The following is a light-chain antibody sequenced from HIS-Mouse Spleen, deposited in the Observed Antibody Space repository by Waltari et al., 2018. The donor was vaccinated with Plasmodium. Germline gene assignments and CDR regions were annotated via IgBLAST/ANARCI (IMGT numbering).Light chain of an antibody. CDR3: QQRSNGPLT. V-gene: IGKV3-11*01. CDR1: QSVSSY. CDR2: DAS. Sequence: EIVLTQSPATLSLSPGERATLPCRASQSVSSYLAWYQQKPGQAPMLLIYDASNKTTGISARFSCSGAGTYFTLTISSLGPEEFAVDYCQQRSNGPLTFGGGTKVEIK. J-gene: IGKJ4*01.